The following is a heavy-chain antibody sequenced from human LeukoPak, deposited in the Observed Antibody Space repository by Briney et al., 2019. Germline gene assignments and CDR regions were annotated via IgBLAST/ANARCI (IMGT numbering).Heavy chain of an antibody. CDR1: GFTFNTSF. V-gene: IGHV3-7*01. D-gene: IGHD6-13*01. Sequence: PGGSLRLSCAASGFTFNTSFMSWVRQAPGKGLEWVANIKVDGSEKNHVDSVTGRFTISRDNARNSLYLQMNSLRAEDTAVYYCARRAAAGTGFFDSWGQGTLVTVSS. CDR3: ARRAAAGTGFFDS. CDR2: IKVDGSEK. J-gene: IGHJ4*02.